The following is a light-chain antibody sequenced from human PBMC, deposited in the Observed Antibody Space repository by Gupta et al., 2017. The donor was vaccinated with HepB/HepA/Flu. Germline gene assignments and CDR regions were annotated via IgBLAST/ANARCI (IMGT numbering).Light chain of an antibody. CDR2: DAS. CDR1: QSVSNY. V-gene: IGKV3-11*01. J-gene: IGKJ5*01. Sequence: EIVLTQSPATLSLSPGERATLSCRASQSVSNYLAWYQQKPGKAPSLLIYDASNRATGIPARFSGTGSGTDFTLTISSLEPEDFAVYYCQQRSNCPITFGQETRLEMK. CDR3: QQRSNCPIT.